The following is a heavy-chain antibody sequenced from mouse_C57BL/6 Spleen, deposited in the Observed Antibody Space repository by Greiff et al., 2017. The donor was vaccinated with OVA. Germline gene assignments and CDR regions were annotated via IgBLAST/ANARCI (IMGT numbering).Heavy chain of an antibody. V-gene: IGHV5-16*01. CDR2: INYDGSST. CDR1: GFTFTDYY. CDR3: ARDLRRGYFDD. J-gene: IGHJ1*03. Sequence: EVMLVESEGGLVQPGSSMKLSCTASGFTFTDYYMAWVRQVPEKGLEWVANINYDGSSTYYLDSLKSRFIISRDNAKNILYLQMSELKAEDTATYYCARDLRRGYFDDWGTGTTVTVSS.